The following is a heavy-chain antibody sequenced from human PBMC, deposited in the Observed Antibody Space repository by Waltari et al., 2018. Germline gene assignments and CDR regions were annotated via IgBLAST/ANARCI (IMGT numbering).Heavy chain of an antibody. CDR1: GYPFTVFY. CDR3: ARVIASGSYPNFDY. D-gene: IGHD3-16*02. V-gene: IGHV1-2*02. Sequence: QVHLVQSGAEVQRPGASVQVSCMASGYPFTVFYVHCVRRAPGQGLEWMGWINPDSGGTNYAQKFQGRVTMTRDTSITTAYMELSRLTSDDTAVYYCARVIASGSYPNFDYWGQGTQVSVSS. CDR2: INPDSGGT. J-gene: IGHJ4*02.